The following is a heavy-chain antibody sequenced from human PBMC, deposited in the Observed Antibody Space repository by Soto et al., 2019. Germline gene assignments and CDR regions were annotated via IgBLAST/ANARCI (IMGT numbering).Heavy chain of an antibody. CDR2: INQDGSEK. Sequence: GGSLRLSCATSGFTFRSYWMSWVRQAPGKGLEWVANINQDGSEKQYVDYVKGRFTVSRDSAKKSIDLQLNSLRPEDTAVYYCARAEDYGHWGGPPKYFDNWGQGTQVTVSS. J-gene: IGHJ4*02. V-gene: IGHV3-7*03. CDR3: ARAEDYGHWGGPPKYFDN. CDR1: GFTFRSYW. D-gene: IGHD3-3*01.